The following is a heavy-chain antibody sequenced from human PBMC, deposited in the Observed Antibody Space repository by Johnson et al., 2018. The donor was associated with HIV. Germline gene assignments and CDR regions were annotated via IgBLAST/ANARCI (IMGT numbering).Heavy chain of an antibody. D-gene: IGHD6-13*01. Sequence: VQLVESGGGVVQPGRSLRLSCAASGFTFSSYAMSWVRQAPGKGLEWVSAISGSGGSTYYADSVKGRFTISRDNSKNTVYLQMNSLQTEDTAVYFCTTIHHQLYGSIWYTLTNGFDIWGQGTMVTVSS. CDR1: GFTFSSYA. V-gene: IGHV3-23*04. CDR3: TTIHHQLYGSIWYTLTNGFDI. CDR2: ISGSGGST. J-gene: IGHJ3*02.